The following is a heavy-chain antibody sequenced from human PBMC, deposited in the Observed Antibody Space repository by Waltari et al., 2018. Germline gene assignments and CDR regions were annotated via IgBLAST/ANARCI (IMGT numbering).Heavy chain of an antibody. D-gene: IGHD6-13*01. CDR3: TRGGLDSSWYWRD. CDR2: IKEDGSEK. CDR1: GLSFSNYW. V-gene: IGHV3-7*01. Sequence: EVQLVESGGGLAQPGGSLRLSCAASGLSFSNYWMNWVRQASGKGSEVGANIKEDGSEKYYMDSVKGRFTISRDNAKNSLYLQMNNLRVEDTAVYYCTRGGLDSSWYWRDWGQGTLVTVSS. J-gene: IGHJ4*02.